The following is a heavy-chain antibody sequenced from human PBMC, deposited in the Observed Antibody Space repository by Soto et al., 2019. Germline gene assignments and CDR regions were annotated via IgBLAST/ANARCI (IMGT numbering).Heavy chain of an antibody. J-gene: IGHJ6*03. D-gene: IGHD2-2*01. V-gene: IGHV4-59*08. CDR2: IYYSGST. Sequence: QVQLQESGPGLVKPSETLSLTCTVSGGSISSYYWCWIRQPPGKGLEWIGYIYYSGSTNYNPSLRDQVTISVVTAKNQFPLKLSSVTAADTAVYYCASHEGSPPEPIVVVPAASGYYYMDVWGKGTTVTVSS. CDR1: GGSISSYY. CDR3: ASHEGSPPEPIVVVPAASGYYYMDV.